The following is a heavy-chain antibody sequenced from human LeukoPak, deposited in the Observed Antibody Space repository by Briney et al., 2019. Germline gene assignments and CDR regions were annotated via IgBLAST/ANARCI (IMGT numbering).Heavy chain of an antibody. CDR2: IRSKAYRGTT. D-gene: IGHD5-18*01. CDR3: ARGPIQLWIHNAMDV. V-gene: IGHV3-49*04. Sequence: GRSLRLSCTGSGFTFGDHAMSWVRQAPGKGLEWVGFIRSKAYRGTTEYAASVKGRSTISRDDSASIAYLQMNSLRTEDTAVYYCARGPIQLWIHNAMDVWGQGTTVTVSS. CDR1: GFTFGDHA. J-gene: IGHJ6*02.